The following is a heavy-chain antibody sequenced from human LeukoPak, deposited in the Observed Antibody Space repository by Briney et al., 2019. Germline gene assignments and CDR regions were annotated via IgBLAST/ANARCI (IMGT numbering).Heavy chain of an antibody. D-gene: IGHD4-17*01. Sequence: SETLSLTCAVYGGSFSGYYWSWIRQPAGKGLEWIGRIYISGSTNYNPSLKSRVTISVDTSKNQFSLKLSSVTAADTAVYYCARVSDYGDYLGGDWFDPWGQGTLVTVSS. CDR1: GGSFSGYY. J-gene: IGHJ5*02. CDR3: ARVSDYGDYLGGDWFDP. V-gene: IGHV4-59*10. CDR2: IYISGST.